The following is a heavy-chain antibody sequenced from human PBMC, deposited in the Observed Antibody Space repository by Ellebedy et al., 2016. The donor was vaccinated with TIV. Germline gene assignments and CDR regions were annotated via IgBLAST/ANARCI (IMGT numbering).Heavy chain of an antibody. Sequence: GGSLRLSCAASGFTFSSYWMSWVRQAPGKGLEWVANIKQDGSEKYYVDSVKGRFTISRDNAKNSLYLQMNSLGAEDTAVYYCAKDRIAIVRLAGYNWFDPWGQGTLVTVSS. CDR3: AKDRIAIVRLAGYNWFDP. V-gene: IGHV3-7*03. CDR2: IKQDGSEK. D-gene: IGHD6-13*01. CDR1: GFTFSSYW. J-gene: IGHJ5*02.